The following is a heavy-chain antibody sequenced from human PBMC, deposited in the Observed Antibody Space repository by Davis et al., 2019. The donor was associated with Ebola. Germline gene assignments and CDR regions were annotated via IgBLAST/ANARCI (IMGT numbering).Heavy chain of an antibody. J-gene: IGHJ5*02. CDR1: GGSFSGYY. CDR2: INHSGST. Sequence: MPGGSLRLSCAVYGGSFSGYYWSWIRQPPGKGLEWIGDINHSGSTNYNPSLKSRVTISVDTSKNQFSLKLSSVTAADTAVYYCARRVGATWSWFDPWGQGTLVTVSS. V-gene: IGHV4-34*01. D-gene: IGHD1-26*01. CDR3: ARRVGATWSWFDP.